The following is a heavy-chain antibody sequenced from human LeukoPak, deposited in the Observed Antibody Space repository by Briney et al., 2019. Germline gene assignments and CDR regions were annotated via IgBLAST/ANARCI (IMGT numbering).Heavy chain of an antibody. CDR1: GFTFSSYS. CDR3: AKDFRTIAAAGTRWFDP. D-gene: IGHD6-13*01. CDR2: ISSSSSYI. J-gene: IGHJ5*02. V-gene: IGHV3-21*04. Sequence: GGSLRLSCAASGFTFSSYSMNWVRQAPGKGLEWVSSISSSSSYIYYADSVKGRFTISRDNSKNTLFLQMNSLRAEDTAVYYCAKDFRTIAAAGTRWFDPWGQGTLVTVSS.